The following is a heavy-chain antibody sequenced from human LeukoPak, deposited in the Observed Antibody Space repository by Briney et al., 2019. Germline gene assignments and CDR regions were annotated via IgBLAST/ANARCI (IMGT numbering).Heavy chain of an antibody. CDR2: TRGGGGSA. D-gene: IGHD4-17*01. CDR1: GFTFSAYA. Sequence: GGSLRLSCTASGFTFSAYAMMWVRQAPGKGPEWVSATRGGGGSAFYADSVKGRFTISRDNSKYTLFLQMNSLRAEDTAVYYCARDPNGDYIGAFDMWGPETMVTVSS. V-gene: IGHV3-23*01. CDR3: ARDPNGDYIGAFDM. J-gene: IGHJ3*02.